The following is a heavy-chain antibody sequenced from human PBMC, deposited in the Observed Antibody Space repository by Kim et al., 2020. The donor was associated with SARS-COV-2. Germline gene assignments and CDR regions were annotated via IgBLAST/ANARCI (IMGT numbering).Heavy chain of an antibody. CDR1: GFTFSSYA. CDR3: ARDTSGYYGSGSYHSGMDV. J-gene: IGHJ6*02. CDR2: RSYDGSNK. D-gene: IGHD3-10*01. V-gene: IGHV3-30*04. Sequence: GGSLRLSCAASGFTFSSYAMHWVRQAPGKGLEWVAVRSYDGSNKYYVDSVKGRFTISRDNSKNTLYLQMNSLRAEDTAVYYCARDTSGYYGSGSYHSGMDVWGQGTPVTVSS.